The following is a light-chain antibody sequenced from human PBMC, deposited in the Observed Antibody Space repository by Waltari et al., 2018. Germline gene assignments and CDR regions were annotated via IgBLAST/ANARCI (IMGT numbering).Light chain of an antibody. CDR3: MIWHSSASV. V-gene: IGLV5-45*03. CDR1: SGMNVGTYT. CDR2: YKSDSDY. Sequence: QAVLTQPSSLSASPGASASLTCTLRSGMNVGTYTIYWYRQKPGSPPQYLLRYKSDSDYQKVSGVPGPFSGAKEASANAGIFLISGLQSEDEADYYCMIWHSSASVFGGGTKLTVL. J-gene: IGLJ3*02.